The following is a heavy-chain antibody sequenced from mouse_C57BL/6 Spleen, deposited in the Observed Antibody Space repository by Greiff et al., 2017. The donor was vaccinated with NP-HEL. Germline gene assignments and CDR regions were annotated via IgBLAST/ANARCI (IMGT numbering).Heavy chain of an antibody. CDR3: ARGAKRGNYREDFDV. CDR2: INPNNGGT. D-gene: IGHD2-1*01. V-gene: IGHV1-22*01. Sequence: EVQLQQSGPELVKPGASVKMSCKASGYTFTDYNMHWVKQSHGKSLEWIGYINPNNGGTSYNQKFKGKATLTVNKSSSTAYMELRSLTSEDSAVYYCARGAKRGNYREDFDVWGTGTTVTVSS. CDR1: GYTFTDYN. J-gene: IGHJ1*03.